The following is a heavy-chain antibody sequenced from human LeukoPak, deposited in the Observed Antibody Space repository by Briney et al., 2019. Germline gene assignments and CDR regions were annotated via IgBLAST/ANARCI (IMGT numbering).Heavy chain of an antibody. Sequence: SETLSLTCTVSGNSFGDYYWSWIRQPAGKGLEWIGRIYTSGSTTYNPSLKSRVTMSVDTSKSQFSLNLMSVTAADTAVYYCTRDTGTTGEVKFDPWGQGTLITVSS. CDR3: TRDTGTTGEVKFDP. D-gene: IGHD4-17*01. CDR1: GNSFGDYY. J-gene: IGHJ5*02. CDR2: IYTSGST. V-gene: IGHV4-4*07.